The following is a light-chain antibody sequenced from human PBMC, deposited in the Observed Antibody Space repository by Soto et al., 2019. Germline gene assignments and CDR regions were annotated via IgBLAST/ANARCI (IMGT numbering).Light chain of an antibody. V-gene: IGKV1-33*01. Sequence: DIQMTQSPSSLSASVGDRVTITCQASQDISNYLNWYQQKPGKAPKLLIYDASNLETGVPSRFSGSGSWTDFTFTISSLQPEDIATYYYQQYYNLPLTFGGGTKVEIK. J-gene: IGKJ4*01. CDR2: DAS. CDR1: QDISNY. CDR3: QQYYNLPLT.